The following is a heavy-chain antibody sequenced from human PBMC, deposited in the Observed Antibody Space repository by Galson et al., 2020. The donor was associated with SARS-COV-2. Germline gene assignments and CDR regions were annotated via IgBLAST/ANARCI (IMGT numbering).Heavy chain of an antibody. CDR2: ITPNSGGT. J-gene: IGHJ4*02. Sequence: ASVKVPCKASGYTFTGYYMHWVRQAPGQGLEWMGWITPNSGGTNFAQKFQGRVTMTRDTSISTAYMELSRLSSDDTAMYYCARDLAGGYSLGFDDWGQGTLVTVSS. V-gene: IGHV1-2*02. CDR3: ARDLAGGYSLGFDD. CDR1: GYTFTGYY. D-gene: IGHD5-18*01.